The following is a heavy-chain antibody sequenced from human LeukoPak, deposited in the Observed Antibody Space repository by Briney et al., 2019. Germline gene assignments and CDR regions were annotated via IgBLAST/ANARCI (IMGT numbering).Heavy chain of an antibody. CDR3: AREATWGQWYFDH. Sequence: PPGGSLRLSCVASGFSFSNHGMHWVRQAPGKGLEWVSVIARDGGAKFYADSVKGRFTLSRDNPKNMFFLQMNFLTVEDTVIYYCAREATWGQWYFDHWGQGTPVTVSS. V-gene: IGHV3-30*03. CDR2: IARDGGAK. D-gene: IGHD6-19*01. J-gene: IGHJ4*02. CDR1: GFSFSNHG.